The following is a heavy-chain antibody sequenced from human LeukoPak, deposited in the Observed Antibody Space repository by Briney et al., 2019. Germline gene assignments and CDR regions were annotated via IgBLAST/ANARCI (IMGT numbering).Heavy chain of an antibody. J-gene: IGHJ4*02. CDR1: GFTFSAYS. CDR2: IDTSGTYV. V-gene: IGHV3-21*01. D-gene: IGHD6-19*01. Sequence: GGSLRLSCAASGFTFSAYSMNWVRQAPGKGLKWVSTIDTSGTYVYYTDSVRGRFTISRDNAWNSLYLQMNSLRAEDTAVYYCAKVHTTGWETPFDHWGQGTLVTVSS. CDR3: AKVHTTGWETPFDH.